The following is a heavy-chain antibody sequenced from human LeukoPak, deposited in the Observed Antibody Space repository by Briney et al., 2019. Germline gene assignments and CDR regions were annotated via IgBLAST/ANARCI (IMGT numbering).Heavy chain of an antibody. V-gene: IGHV3-9*01. Sequence: PGGSLRLSCAASGFTFDDYAMHWVWQAPGKGLEWVSGISWNSGSIGYADSVKGRFTISRDNAKNSLYLQMNSLRAEDTALYYRAKDLGSSSQGVLAWGQGTLVTVSS. J-gene: IGHJ5*02. CDR2: ISWNSGSI. D-gene: IGHD6-6*01. CDR1: GFTFDDYA. CDR3: AKDLGSSSQGVLA.